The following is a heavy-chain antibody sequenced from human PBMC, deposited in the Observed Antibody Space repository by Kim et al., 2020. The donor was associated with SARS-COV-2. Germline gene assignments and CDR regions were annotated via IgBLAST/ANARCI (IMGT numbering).Heavy chain of an antibody. D-gene: IGHD6-6*01. J-gene: IGHJ4*02. CDR3: ARLYSSSTGY. V-gene: IGHV3-30*04. Sequence: GGSLRLSCAASGFTFSSYAMHWVRQAPGKGLEWVAVISYDGSNKYYADSVKGRFTISRDNSKNTLYLQMNSLRAEDTAVYYCARLYSSSTGYWGQGTLVT. CDR1: GFTFSSYA. CDR2: ISYDGSNK.